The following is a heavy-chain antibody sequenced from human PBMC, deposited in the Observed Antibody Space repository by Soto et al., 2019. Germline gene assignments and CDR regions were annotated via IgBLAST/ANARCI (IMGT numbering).Heavy chain of an antibody. Sequence: QVQLVQSGAEVKKPGSSVKVSCKASGGTFSTYSISWVRQAPGQGLEWMGGSPPIFGTSKYAQNFQGRVTITADESTSKAYKELSHLRSDDTAVYYCTREGRYAKSSYYHGMDVWGQGTTVTISS. CDR1: GGTFSTYS. CDR3: TREGRYAKSSYYHGMDV. V-gene: IGHV1-69*01. J-gene: IGHJ6*02. D-gene: IGHD2-2*01. CDR2: SPPIFGTS.